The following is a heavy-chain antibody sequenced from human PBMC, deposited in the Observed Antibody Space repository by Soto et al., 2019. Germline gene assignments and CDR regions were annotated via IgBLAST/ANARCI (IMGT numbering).Heavy chain of an antibody. CDR3: AREMKQLVQEGFLQH. J-gene: IGHJ1*01. CDR1: GFTFSSYT. Sequence: WWSLRLCCAASGFTFSSYTMHWFRQAPGKGLEWVSSISTGSSYIYYADSLKGRFTISRDNAGNSLYLQMNSLRAEDTAVYYRAREMKQLVQEGFLQHWGQGTLVTVSS. CDR2: ISTGSSYI. D-gene: IGHD6-13*01. V-gene: IGHV3-21*01.